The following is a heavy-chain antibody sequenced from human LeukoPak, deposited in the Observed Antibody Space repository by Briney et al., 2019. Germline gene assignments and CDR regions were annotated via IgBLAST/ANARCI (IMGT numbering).Heavy chain of an antibody. CDR1: GFTVSTIY. D-gene: IGHD5-18*01. Sequence: GGSLRLSCAASGFTVSTIYVSWVRQAPGKGLVWVSVIYWGGGKAFADSVKDRFTLSRDNSRDTVYLQMNSLRAEDKGLDYVAKGVIYSSEIYSYGDCLGQGTLVTVSS. CDR3: AKGVIYSSEIYSYGDC. CDR2: IYWGGGK. V-gene: IGHV3-66*01. J-gene: IGHJ4*02.